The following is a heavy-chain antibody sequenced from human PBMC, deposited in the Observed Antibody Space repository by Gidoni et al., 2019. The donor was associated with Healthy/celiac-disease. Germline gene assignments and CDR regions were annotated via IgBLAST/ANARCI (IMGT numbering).Heavy chain of an antibody. Sequence: EVQLVESGGGLVQPGRSLRLSCAASGFTFDDYAMHWVRQAPGKGLEWVSGISWNSGSIGYADSVKGRFTISRDNAKNSLYLQMNSLRAEDTALYYCAKDIGFPTYYYDSSGYLELGYYGMDVWGQGTTVTVSS. CDR3: AKDIGFPTYYYDSSGYLELGYYGMDV. CDR1: GFTFDDYA. D-gene: IGHD3-22*01. J-gene: IGHJ6*02. V-gene: IGHV3-9*01. CDR2: ISWNSGSI.